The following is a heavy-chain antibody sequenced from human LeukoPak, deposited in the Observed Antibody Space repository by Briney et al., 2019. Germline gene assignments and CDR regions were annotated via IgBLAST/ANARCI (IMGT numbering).Heavy chain of an antibody. CDR1: GGSIRNYY. J-gene: IGHJ4*02. V-gene: IGHV4-59*08. D-gene: IGHD3-22*01. CDR3: ASRAFYDSSGLDF. CDR2: VSNSGNT. Sequence: PSETLSLTCSVSGGSIRNYYWTWIRQPPGKGLGWIGHVSNSGNTKYNPSLKSRVTISIDTSKKHFSLNLSSVSAADTAVYYCASRAFYDSSGLDFWGQGILVTVSS.